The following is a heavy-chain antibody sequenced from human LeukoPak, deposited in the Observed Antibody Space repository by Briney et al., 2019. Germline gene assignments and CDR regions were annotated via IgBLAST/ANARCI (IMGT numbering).Heavy chain of an antibody. D-gene: IGHD6-19*01. J-gene: IGHJ5*02. CDR2: ISAYNGNT. CDR3: ARDPIAVAGDGGYNWFDP. CDR1: GYTFTSYG. V-gene: IGHV1-18*01. Sequence: ASVKVSCKASGYTFTSYGISWVRQAPGQGLEWMGWISAYNGNTNYAQKLQGRVTMTTDTSTSTAYMELRSLRSDDTAVYYCARDPIAVAGDGGYNWFDPWGQGTLVTVSS.